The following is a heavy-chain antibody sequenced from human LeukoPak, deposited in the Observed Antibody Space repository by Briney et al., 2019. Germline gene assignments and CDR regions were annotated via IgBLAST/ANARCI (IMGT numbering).Heavy chain of an antibody. Sequence: SQTLSLTCAISGHSVSDNSVSWHWIRQTPSRGLEWLGRTKYRSKWYNDYAMSVKSRITVNPDTSKNQFSLQLDSVTPDDTAVYYCAGAYDWNLDYWGQGILVIVSS. CDR1: GHSVSDNSVS. CDR2: TKYRSKWYN. D-gene: IGHD1-1*01. CDR3: AGAYDWNLDY. V-gene: IGHV6-1*01. J-gene: IGHJ4*02.